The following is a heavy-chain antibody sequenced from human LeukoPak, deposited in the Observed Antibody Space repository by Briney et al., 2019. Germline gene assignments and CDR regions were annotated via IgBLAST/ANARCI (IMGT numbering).Heavy chain of an antibody. CDR3: TTTEDSASNLFVLYY. J-gene: IGHJ4*02. V-gene: IGHV1-46*01. D-gene: IGHD4-11*01. CDR1: GYTFTGDC. CDR2: INPSDGST. Sequence: ASVKVSLKASGYTFTGDCMHWGWQAPGQGLEWMGIINPSDGSTNYAQKFQGRVTMTRDRSRSTVYLELSSLRSEDTTAYYCTTTEDSASNLFVLYYWGQGTLVTVSS.